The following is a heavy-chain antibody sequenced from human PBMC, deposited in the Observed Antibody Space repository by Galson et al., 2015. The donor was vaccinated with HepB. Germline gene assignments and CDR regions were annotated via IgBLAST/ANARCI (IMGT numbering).Heavy chain of an antibody. CDR2: ISYDGSNK. CDR3: AKAPIQGGWYPEYFQH. J-gene: IGHJ1*01. V-gene: IGHV3-30*18. Sequence: SLRLSCAASGFTFSSYGMHWVRQAPGKGLEWVAVISYDGSNKYYADSVKGRFTISRDNSKNTLYLQMNSLRAEDTAVYYCAKAPIQGGWYPEYFQHWGQGTLVTVSS. D-gene: IGHD6-19*01. CDR1: GFTFSSYG.